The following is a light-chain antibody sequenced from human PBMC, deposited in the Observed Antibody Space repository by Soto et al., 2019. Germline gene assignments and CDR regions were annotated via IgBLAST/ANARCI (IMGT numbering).Light chain of an antibody. CDR2: GAS. CDR1: QSVSSSY. Sequence: EIVLTQAPGTLSLSPGERATLSCRASQSVSSSYLAWYQQETGQAPRLLIYGASSRATGIPDWFTGTGSGTDLTLTISRLEPEDFAVYYCQQYGSSPRFTFGPGTKVDIK. V-gene: IGKV3-20*01. J-gene: IGKJ3*01. CDR3: QQYGSSPRFT.